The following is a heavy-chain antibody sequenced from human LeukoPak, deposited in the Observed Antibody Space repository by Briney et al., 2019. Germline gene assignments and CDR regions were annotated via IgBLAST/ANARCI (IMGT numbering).Heavy chain of an antibody. J-gene: IGHJ4*02. CDR1: GGSFSGYY. V-gene: IGHV4-34*01. Sequence: SETLSLTCAVYGGSFSGYYWSWIRQPPGKGLEWIGEINHSGSTNYNPSLKSRVTISVDTSKNQFSLKLSSVTAADTAVYYCARGFASYDFWRLYYFDYWGQGTLVTVSS. CDR2: INHSGST. CDR3: ARGFASYDFWRLYYFDY. D-gene: IGHD3-3*01.